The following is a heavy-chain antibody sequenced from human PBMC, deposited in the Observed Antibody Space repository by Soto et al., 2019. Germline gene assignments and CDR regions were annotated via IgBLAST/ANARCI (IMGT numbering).Heavy chain of an antibody. J-gene: IGHJ6*03. CDR1: GFTFSSYS. CDR3: ARDTVDTAMVTYYYYYMDV. Sequence: EVQLVESGGGLVKPGGSLRLSCAASGFTFSSYSMNRVRQAPGKGLEWVSSISSSSSYIYYADSVKGRFTISRDNAKNSLYLQMNSLRAEDTAVYYCARDTVDTAMVTYYYYYMDVWGKGTTVTVSS. D-gene: IGHD5-18*01. V-gene: IGHV3-21*01. CDR2: ISSSSSYI.